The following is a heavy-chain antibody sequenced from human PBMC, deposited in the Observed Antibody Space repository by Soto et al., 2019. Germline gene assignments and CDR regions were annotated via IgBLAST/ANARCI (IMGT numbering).Heavy chain of an antibody. CDR2: ISSSSSYI. CDR1: GFTFSSYS. V-gene: IGHV3-21*01. J-gene: IGHJ6*03. Sequence: GGSLRLSCAASGFTFSSYSMNWVRQAPGKGLEWVSSISSSSSYIYYADSVKGRFTISRDNAKNSLYLQMNSLRAEDTAVYYCARDEKTDCSSTSCYAVPGYYYYYYMDVWGKGTTVTVSS. D-gene: IGHD2-2*01. CDR3: ARDEKTDCSSTSCYAVPGYYYYYYMDV.